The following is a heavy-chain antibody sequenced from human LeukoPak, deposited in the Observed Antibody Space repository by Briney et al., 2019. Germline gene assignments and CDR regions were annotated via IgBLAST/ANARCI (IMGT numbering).Heavy chain of an antibody. CDR2: IIPIFGTA. D-gene: IGHD3-10*01. J-gene: IGHJ5*02. CDR3: AVGSSSTYYYGSGSYSNWFDP. Sequence: SVKVSCKASGYTFTSYYMHWVRQAPGQGLEWMGGIIPIFGTANYAQKFQGRVTITADESTSTAYMELSSLRSEDTAVYYCAVGSSSTYYYGSGSYSNWFDPWGQGTLVTVSS. V-gene: IGHV1-69*13. CDR1: GYTFTSYY.